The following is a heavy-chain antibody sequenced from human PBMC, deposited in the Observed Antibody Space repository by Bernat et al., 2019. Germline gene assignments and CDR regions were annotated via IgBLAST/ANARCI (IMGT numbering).Heavy chain of an antibody. D-gene: IGHD2-2*01. Sequence: EVQLLESGGGFVQPGGSLRLSCAASGFTFSSYAMSWVHQAPGKGLEWVSGFSGSGDSTYYADSVKGRFTISRDNSKNTLYMQMNSLRADDTAVYYCAKDGAYQGVFDIWGQGTMVTVSS. V-gene: IGHV3-23*01. CDR1: GFTFSSYA. CDR3: AKDGAYQGVFDI. J-gene: IGHJ3*02. CDR2: FSGSGDST.